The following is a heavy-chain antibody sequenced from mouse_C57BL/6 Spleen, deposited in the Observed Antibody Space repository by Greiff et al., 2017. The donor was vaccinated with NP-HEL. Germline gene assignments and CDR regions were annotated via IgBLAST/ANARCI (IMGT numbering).Heavy chain of an antibody. J-gene: IGHJ4*01. CDR2: ISDGGSYT. CDR3: ARDNTTVVYYYAMDY. V-gene: IGHV5-4*01. D-gene: IGHD1-1*01. Sequence: EVMLVESGGGLVKPGGSLKLSCAASGFTFSSYAMSWVRQTPEKRLEWVATISDGGSYTYYPDNVKGRFTISRDNAKNNLYLQMSHLKSEDTAMYYCARDNTTVVYYYAMDYWGQGTSVTVSS. CDR1: GFTFSSYA.